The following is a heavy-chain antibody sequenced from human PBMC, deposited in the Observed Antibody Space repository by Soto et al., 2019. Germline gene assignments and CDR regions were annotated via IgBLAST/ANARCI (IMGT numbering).Heavy chain of an antibody. V-gene: IGHV3-49*03. CDR2: IRSKAYGGTT. J-gene: IGHJ4*02. Sequence: PGGSLRLSCTASGFTFGDYAMSWFRQAPGKGLEWVGFIRSKAYGGTTEYAASVKGRFTISRDDSKSIAYLQMNSLKTEDTAVYYCAKVFSPEGGNYFDYWGQGTLVTVSS. CDR1: GFTFGDYA. CDR3: AKVFSPEGGNYFDY.